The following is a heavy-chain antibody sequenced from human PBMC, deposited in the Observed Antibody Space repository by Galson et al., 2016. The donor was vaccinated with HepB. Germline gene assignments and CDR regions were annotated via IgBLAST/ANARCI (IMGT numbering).Heavy chain of an antibody. V-gene: IGHV1-24*01. Sequence: SVKVSCKVSGYTLTELSMHWVRQAPGKGLEWMGGFDPEDGETIYAQKFQGRVTMTEDTSTDTACMELSSLRSEDTAVYYCATLPWFGVPPENFDYWGQGTLVTVSS. J-gene: IGHJ4*02. CDR1: GYTLTELS. CDR3: ATLPWFGVPPENFDY. D-gene: IGHD3-10*01. CDR2: FDPEDGET.